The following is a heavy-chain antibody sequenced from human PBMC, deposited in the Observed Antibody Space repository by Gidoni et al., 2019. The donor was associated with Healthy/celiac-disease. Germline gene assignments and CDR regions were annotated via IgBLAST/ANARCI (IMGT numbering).Heavy chain of an antibody. CDR3: ARGEVYDYVWGTLSIHWYFDL. CDR1: GYTFTSYY. D-gene: IGHD3-16*01. V-gene: IGHV1-46*03. CDR2: INPSGGST. Sequence: QVQLVQSGAEVKKPGASVKVSCKASGYTFTSYYMHWVRQAPGQGLEWMGIINPSGGSTSYAQKFQGRVTMTRDTSTSTVYMELSSLRSEDTAVYYCARGEVYDYVWGTLSIHWYFDLWGRGTLVTVSS. J-gene: IGHJ2*01.